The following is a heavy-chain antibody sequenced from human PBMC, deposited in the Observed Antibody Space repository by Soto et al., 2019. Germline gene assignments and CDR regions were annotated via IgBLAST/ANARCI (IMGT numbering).Heavy chain of an antibody. Sequence: ASVKVSCKASGYTFTSYGISWVRQAPGQGLEWMGWISAYNGNTNYAQKLQGRVTMTTDTSTSTAYMELSSLRSEDTAVYFCATRGGPYCSSTSCSSDWFDPWGQGTLVTVSS. CDR2: ISAYNGNT. CDR3: ATRGGPYCSSTSCSSDWFDP. D-gene: IGHD2-2*01. V-gene: IGHV1-18*01. CDR1: GYTFTSYG. J-gene: IGHJ5*02.